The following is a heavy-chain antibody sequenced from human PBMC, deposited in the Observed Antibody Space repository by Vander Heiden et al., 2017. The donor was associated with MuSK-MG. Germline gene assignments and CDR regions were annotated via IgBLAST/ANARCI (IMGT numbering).Heavy chain of an antibody. Sequence: EVELLESGGGLVKPGGSLRLSGQASAFSLDTYNLTWVRQTTGKGLEWGAYIKSGGKFTYYADSVKGRFTISRDNAKSALYLQMNSLRAEDTAVYYCVREMSSGWNNWFDPWGQGTLVTVSS. D-gene: IGHD6-19*01. V-gene: IGHV3-21*02. J-gene: IGHJ5*02. CDR1: AFSLDTYN. CDR3: VREMSSGWNNWFDP. CDR2: IKSGGKFT.